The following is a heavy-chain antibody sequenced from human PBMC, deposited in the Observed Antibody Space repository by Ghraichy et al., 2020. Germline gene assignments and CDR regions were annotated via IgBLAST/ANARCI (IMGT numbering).Heavy chain of an antibody. CDR2: IKQDGTEK. V-gene: IGHV3-7*05. Sequence: LSLTCAASGFTFTTYYMNWVHQAPGKGLEWVANIKQDGTEKYYVDSVKGRFTIARDNTTNSVYLQMNSLRAEDTALYFCARAPYYDSSGDYWGRGTLVTVSS. CDR1: GFTFTTYY. J-gene: IGHJ4*02. CDR3: ARAPYYDSSGDY. D-gene: IGHD3-22*01.